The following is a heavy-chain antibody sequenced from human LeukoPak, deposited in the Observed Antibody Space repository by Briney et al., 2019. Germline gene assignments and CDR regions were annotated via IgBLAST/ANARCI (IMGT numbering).Heavy chain of an antibody. CDR2: INHSGST. CDR1: GFTFSRYA. CDR3: ARGLRLYSGYDFLRY. J-gene: IGHJ4*02. Sequence: GSLRLSCVASGFTFSRYAMSWVRQPPGKGLEWIGEINHSGSTNYSASLKSRVTISLDTSKSQFSLKLSSVTAADTAVYYCARGLRLYSGYDFLRYWGQGTLVTVSS. D-gene: IGHD5-12*01. V-gene: IGHV4-34*01.